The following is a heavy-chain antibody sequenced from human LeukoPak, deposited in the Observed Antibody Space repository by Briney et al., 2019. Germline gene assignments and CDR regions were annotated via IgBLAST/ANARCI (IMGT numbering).Heavy chain of an antibody. CDR2: INHSGST. Sequence: DPSETLSLTCAVYGGSFSGYYWSWIRQPPGKGLEWIGEINHSGSTNYNPSLKSRVTISVDTSKNQFSLKLSSVTAADTAVDYCARAVGSSWGYYYYMDVWGKGTTVTVSS. J-gene: IGHJ6*03. CDR3: ARAVGSSWGYYYYMDV. D-gene: IGHD6-13*01. V-gene: IGHV4-34*01. CDR1: GGSFSGYY.